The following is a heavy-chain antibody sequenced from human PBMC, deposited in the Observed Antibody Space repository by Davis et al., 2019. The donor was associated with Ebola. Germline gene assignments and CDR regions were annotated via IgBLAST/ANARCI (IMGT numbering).Heavy chain of an antibody. J-gene: IGHJ6*02. D-gene: IGHD5-12*01. CDR3: ARVAGIVATSGMDV. Sequence: SETLSLTCAVYGGSFSGYYWSWIRQPPGKGLEWIGEINHSGSTTYNPSLKSRVTLSVDTSKNQFSLKLSSVTAADTAVYYCARVAGIVATSGMDVWGQGTTVTVSS. CDR2: INHSGST. CDR1: GGSFSGYY. V-gene: IGHV4-34*01.